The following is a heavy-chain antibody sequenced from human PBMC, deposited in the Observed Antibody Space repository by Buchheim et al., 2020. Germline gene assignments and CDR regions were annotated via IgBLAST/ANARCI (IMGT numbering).Heavy chain of an antibody. CDR2: IYYSGST. D-gene: IGHD4-23*01. CDR3: ARTTVLIRPNDS. J-gene: IGHJ4*02. CDR1: GGSISSSNYY. Sequence: QLQLQESGPGLVKPSETLSLTCTVSGGSISSSNYYWGWIRQPPGKGLEWIGSIYYSGSTQYNPSLKSRVTIPADTSKNQFSPKLSSVTASDTAVYYCARTTVLIRPNDSWGQRTL. V-gene: IGHV4-39*01.